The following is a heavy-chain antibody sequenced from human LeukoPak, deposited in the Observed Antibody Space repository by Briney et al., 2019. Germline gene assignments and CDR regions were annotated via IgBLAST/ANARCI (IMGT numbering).Heavy chain of an antibody. CDR3: ARGGDYGDY. CDR1: GFXFSRYW. J-gene: IGHJ4*02. Sequence: PGGSLRLSCAASGFXFSRYWISWVRQAPGKGLEWVANIKEDGTVKYYVESVKGRFTISRDNAKNSLYLQMNSLRAEDTAVYYCARGGDYGDYWGQGTLVTVSS. CDR2: IKEDGTVK. V-gene: IGHV3-7*02.